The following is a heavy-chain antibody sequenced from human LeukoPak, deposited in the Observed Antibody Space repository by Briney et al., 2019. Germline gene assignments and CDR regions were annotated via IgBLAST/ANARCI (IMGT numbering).Heavy chain of an antibody. J-gene: IGHJ6*03. CDR3: ARDGVSMVRGVRVLDYYNYYMDV. CDR1: GFTFSGSA. CDR2: IRSTANGYAT. D-gene: IGHD3-10*01. V-gene: IGHV3-73*01. Sequence: GGSLRLSCAASGFTFSGSALHWVRQASGKGLEWVGRIRSTANGYATAYAASVKGRFTISRDDSKNTAYLQMDSLKPEDTAVYYCARDGVSMVRGVRVLDYYNYYMDVWGKGTTVTISS.